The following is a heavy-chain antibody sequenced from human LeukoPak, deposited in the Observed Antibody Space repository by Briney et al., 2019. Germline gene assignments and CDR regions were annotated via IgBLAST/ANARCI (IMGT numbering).Heavy chain of an antibody. CDR2: INPNSGGT. D-gene: IGHD4-23*01. Sequence: AAVKVSCKASGYTFTGYYMHWVRQTPGQGLEWMGWINPNSGGTNYAQKFQGRVTMTRDTAISTAYLQWSSLKASDTAMYYCASPHRGNPPDAFDIWGQGTMVTVSS. CDR1: GYTFTGYY. J-gene: IGHJ3*02. V-gene: IGHV1-2*02. CDR3: ASPHRGNPPDAFDI.